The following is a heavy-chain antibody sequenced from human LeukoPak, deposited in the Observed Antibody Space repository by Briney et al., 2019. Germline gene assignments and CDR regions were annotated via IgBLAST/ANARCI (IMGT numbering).Heavy chain of an antibody. J-gene: IGHJ6*02. CDR1: GFTFSSYA. D-gene: IGHD3-10*01. V-gene: IGHV3-30-3*01. Sequence: PGRSLRLSCAASGFTFSSYAMHWVRQAPGKGLEWVAVISYDGSNKYYADSVKGRFTISRDNSKNTLYLQMNSLRAEDTAVYYCARSPYGSGSPYYYYGMDVWGQGTTVTVSS. CDR3: ARSPYGSGSPYYYYGMDV. CDR2: ISYDGSNK.